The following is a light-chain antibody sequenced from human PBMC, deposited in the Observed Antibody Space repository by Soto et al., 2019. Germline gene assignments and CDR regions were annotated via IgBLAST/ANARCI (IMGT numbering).Light chain of an antibody. J-gene: IGKJ4*01. CDR3: QQLNSYPLT. V-gene: IGKV1-9*01. CDR2: AAS. Sequence: DIQLTQSPSFLSASVGDRVTITCRASQGISSYLAWYQQKPGKAPKLLIYAASTLQSGVPSRFSGSGSGTEFTLTIFSLQPEDFATYYCQQLNSYPLTFGGGTKVDIK. CDR1: QGISSY.